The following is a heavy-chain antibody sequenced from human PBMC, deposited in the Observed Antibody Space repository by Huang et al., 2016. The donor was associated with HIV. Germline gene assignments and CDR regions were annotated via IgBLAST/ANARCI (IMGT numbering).Heavy chain of an antibody. V-gene: IGHV3-30*03. J-gene: IGHJ4*02. CDR3: ARGPIRFLAWLLNFDY. D-gene: IGHD3-3*01. Sequence: QILLIESGGGVVQPGRSLRLSCAASGFTFSSYGMHWVRQAPGKGLECVAVISDDEDDKYYADSVRGRFTISRDKSKNTLYLQMNSLRIEDTAVYYCARGPIRFLAWLLNFDYWGQGALVTVSS. CDR1: GFTFSSYG. CDR2: ISDDEDDK.